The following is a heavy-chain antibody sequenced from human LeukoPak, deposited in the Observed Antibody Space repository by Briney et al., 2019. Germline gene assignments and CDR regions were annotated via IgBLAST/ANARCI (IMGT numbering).Heavy chain of an antibody. D-gene: IGHD2-21*01. CDR3: ASLLIPNYYYYYMDV. J-gene: IGHJ6*03. CDR1: GGSISSGSYY. CDR2: IYTGGST. V-gene: IGHV4-61*02. Sequence: SETLSLTCTVSGGSISSGSYYWSWIRQPAGKGLEWIGRIYTGGSTNYNPSLKSRVTISVDTSKNQFSLKLSSVTAADTAVYYCASLLIPNYYYYYMDVWGKGTTVTVSS.